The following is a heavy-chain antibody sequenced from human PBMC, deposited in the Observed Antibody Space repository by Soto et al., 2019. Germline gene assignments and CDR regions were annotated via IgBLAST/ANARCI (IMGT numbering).Heavy chain of an antibody. CDR1: GGSISSGGYS. J-gene: IGHJ6*02. CDR3: ARGKGVRQQLVRVGYYYYGMDV. Sequence: PSETLSLTCAVSGGSISSGGYSWSWIRQPPGKGLEWIGYIYHSGSTYYNPSLKSRVTISVDRSKNQFSLKLSSVTAADTAVYYCARGKGVRQQLVRVGYYYYGMDVWGQGTTVTVSS. CDR2: IYHSGST. V-gene: IGHV4-30-2*01. D-gene: IGHD6-13*01.